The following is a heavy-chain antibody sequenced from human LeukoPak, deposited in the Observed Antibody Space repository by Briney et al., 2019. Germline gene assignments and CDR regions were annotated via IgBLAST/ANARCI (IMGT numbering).Heavy chain of an antibody. D-gene: IGHD3-9*01. V-gene: IGHV1-8*01. CDR1: GYTLTSYD. CDR2: MDPNKGNT. CDR3: ARGGSLTGYHGWFDP. Sequence: ASVKVSCKASGYTLTSYDINWVRQASGQGLEWMGWMDPNKGNTGYAQKFRGRATMTRNSSINTAHLELSSLTSEDTAVYYCARGGSLTGYHGWFDPWGQGILVTVSS. J-gene: IGHJ5*02.